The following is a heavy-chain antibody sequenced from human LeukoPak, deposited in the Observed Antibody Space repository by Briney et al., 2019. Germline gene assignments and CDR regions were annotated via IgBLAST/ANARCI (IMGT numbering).Heavy chain of an antibody. CDR1: GDSVSSNSGT. Sequence: TSQTLSLTCAISGDSVSSNSGTWNWIRQSPSRGLEWLGRTYYRSKWYNDYAVSVKSRITINPDTSKNQFSLQPNSVIPEDTALYYCARSRGGYFDYWGQGTLVTVSS. D-gene: IGHD3-10*01. J-gene: IGHJ4*02. CDR2: TYYRSKWYN. CDR3: ARSRGGYFDY. V-gene: IGHV6-1*01.